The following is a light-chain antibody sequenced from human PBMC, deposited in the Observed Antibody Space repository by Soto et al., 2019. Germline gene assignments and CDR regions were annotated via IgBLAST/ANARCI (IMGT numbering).Light chain of an antibody. CDR3: QQSYSTSWT. CDR2: AAS. CDR1: QSINRY. J-gene: IGKJ5*01. V-gene: IGKV1-39*01. Sequence: DIQMTQSPSSLSASLGDRVTITCGASQSINRYLNWYQQKPGKAPKLLIYAASSLQSGVPSRFSGSGSGTDFTLTISSLQPEDFATYYCQQSYSTSWTFGQGTRLEIK.